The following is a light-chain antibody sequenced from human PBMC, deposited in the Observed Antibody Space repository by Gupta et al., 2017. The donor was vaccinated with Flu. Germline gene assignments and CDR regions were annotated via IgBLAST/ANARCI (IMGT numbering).Light chain of an antibody. CDR1: QSVRSY. V-gene: IGKV3-11*01. CDR2: DAS. J-gene: IGKJ5*01. Sequence: EIVLTQSPATLSLSPGERATLSCRASQSVRSYLAWYKQKPGQAPRLLIYDASNRATGIPARFSGSGYGTDFTLTISSREPEDFAVYYCQQRSNWPPITFGQGTRMDIK. CDR3: QQRSNWPPIT.